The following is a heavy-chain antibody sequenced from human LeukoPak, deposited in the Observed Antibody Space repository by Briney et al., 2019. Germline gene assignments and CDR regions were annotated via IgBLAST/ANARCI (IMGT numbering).Heavy chain of an antibody. V-gene: IGHV7-4-1*02. J-gene: IGHJ6*02. D-gene: IGHD3-10*01. CDR3: ARDRAGSYYYGSGSYRPYGMDV. CDR2: INTNTGNP. CDR1: GYTFTSYA. Sequence: ASVKVSCKASGYTFTSYAMNWVRQAPGQGLEWMGWINTNTGNPTYAQGFTGRFVFSLDTSVSTAYLQISSLKAEDTAVYYCARDRAGSYYYGSGSYRPYGMDVWGQGTTVTVSS.